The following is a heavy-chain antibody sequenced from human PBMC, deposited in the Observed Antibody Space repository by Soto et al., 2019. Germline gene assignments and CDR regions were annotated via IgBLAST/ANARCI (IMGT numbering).Heavy chain of an antibody. V-gene: IGHV4-30-4*01. J-gene: IGHJ3*02. CDR1: GGSISSGDYY. D-gene: IGHD3-3*01. CDR3: ARDPKNFGVVPMDAFDI. Sequence: TLSLNCTVSGGSISSGDYYWSGIRQPPGKGLEWIGYIYYSGSTYYNPSLKSRVTISVDTSKNQFSLKLSSVTAADTAVYYCARDPKNFGVVPMDAFDIWGQGTMVTVSS. CDR2: IYYSGST.